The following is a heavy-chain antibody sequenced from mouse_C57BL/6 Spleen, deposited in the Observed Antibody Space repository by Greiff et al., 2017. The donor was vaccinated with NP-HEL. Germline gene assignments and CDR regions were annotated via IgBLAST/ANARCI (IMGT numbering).Heavy chain of an antibody. CDR1: GYAFSSSW. V-gene: IGHV1-82*01. Sequence: VKLQQSGPELVKPGASVKISCKASGYAFSSSWMNWVKQRPGKGLEWIGRIYPGDGDTNYNGKFKGKATLTADKSSSTAYMQLSSLTSEDSAVYFCARTGGYVLAYWGQGTLVTVSA. CDR2: IYPGDGDT. D-gene: IGHD2-2*01. CDR3: ARTGGYVLAY. J-gene: IGHJ3*01.